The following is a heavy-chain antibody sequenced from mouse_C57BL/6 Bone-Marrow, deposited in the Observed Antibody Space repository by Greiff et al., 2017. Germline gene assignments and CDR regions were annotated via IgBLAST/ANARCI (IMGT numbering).Heavy chain of an antibody. CDR3: KVYYYGRDAMDY. Sequence: VQLKESGAELVRPGASVKLSCKASGYTFTDYYINWVKQRPGQGLEWIARIYPGSGNTYYNEKFKGKATLTAEKSSSTAYMQLSSLTSEDSAVYFCKVYYYGRDAMDYWGQGTSVTVSS. CDR1: GYTFTDYY. V-gene: IGHV1-76*01. D-gene: IGHD1-1*01. J-gene: IGHJ4*01. CDR2: IYPGSGNT.